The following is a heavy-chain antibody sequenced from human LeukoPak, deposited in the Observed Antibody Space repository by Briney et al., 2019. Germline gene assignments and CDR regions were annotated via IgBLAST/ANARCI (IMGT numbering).Heavy chain of an antibody. CDR3: ARAVAGTKVGFDY. D-gene: IGHD6-19*01. V-gene: IGHV3-74*01. J-gene: IGHJ4*02. CDR2: INSDGSST. CDR1: GFTFSSYW. Sequence: GGSLRLSCAASGFTFSSYWMHWVRQAPGKGLVWVSRINSDGSSTSYADSVKGRFTIPRDNAKNTLYLQMNSLRAEDTAVYYCARAVAGTKVGFDYWGQGTLVTVSS.